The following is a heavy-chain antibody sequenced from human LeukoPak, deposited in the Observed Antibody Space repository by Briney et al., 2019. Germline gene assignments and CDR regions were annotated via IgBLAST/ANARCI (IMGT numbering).Heavy chain of an antibody. CDR3: AKHHDLGCSSDRCSIGPFDF. V-gene: IGHV3-21*04. CDR2: IYSGSGFL. CDR1: AFTFSSFC. D-gene: IGHD2-15*01. J-gene: IGHJ3*01. Sequence: KAGGSLRLSCAASAFTFSSFCLVWVRQAQGNGLEWVSAIYSGSGFLYYAKSWKGRFTICRENSKHTQYQHLNSARAEDTAIYYCAKHHDLGCSSDRCSIGPFDFWRGGTILTLPS.